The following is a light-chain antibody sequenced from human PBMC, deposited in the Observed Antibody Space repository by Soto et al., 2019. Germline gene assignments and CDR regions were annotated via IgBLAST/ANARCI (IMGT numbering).Light chain of an antibody. CDR1: QSISSY. V-gene: IGKV1-39*01. J-gene: IGKJ1*01. Sequence: DIQMTQSPSSLSASVGDRVTITCRASQSISSYLNWYQQKPGKAPKLLIYAASSLQRGVPSRFSGSGSGAEFPFTISRLQPEDFATYYCQQSYSTPPTFGQGTKVEIK. CDR2: AAS. CDR3: QQSYSTPPT.